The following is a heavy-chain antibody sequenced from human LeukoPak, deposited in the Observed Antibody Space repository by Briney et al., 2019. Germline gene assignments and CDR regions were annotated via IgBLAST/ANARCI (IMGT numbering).Heavy chain of an antibody. J-gene: IGHJ5*02. D-gene: IGHD2-2*01. CDR3: ARGAVSTTSYNWFDP. Sequence: SETPSLTCTVSGGSISTYHWSWIRQPAGKGLEWIGHIYTSGSTNYNPSLESRVAMSVDMSKNQFSLKLNSVTAADTAVYYCARGAVSTTSYNWFDPWGQGTLVTVSS. V-gene: IGHV4-4*07. CDR1: GGSISTYH. CDR2: IYTSGST.